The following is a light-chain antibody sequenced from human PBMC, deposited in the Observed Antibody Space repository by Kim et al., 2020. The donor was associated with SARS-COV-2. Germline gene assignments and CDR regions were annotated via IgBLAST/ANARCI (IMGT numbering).Light chain of an antibody. CDR3: QAWDGSTV. Sequence: SYELTQPPSVSVSPGQTASITCSGDKLGDKYACWYKQKPGQSPVLVIYQDSKRPSGIPERFSGSNSGNTATLTISGTQAMDEADYYCQAWDGSTVFGGGT. J-gene: IGLJ2*01. CDR1: KLGDKY. V-gene: IGLV3-1*01. CDR2: QDS.